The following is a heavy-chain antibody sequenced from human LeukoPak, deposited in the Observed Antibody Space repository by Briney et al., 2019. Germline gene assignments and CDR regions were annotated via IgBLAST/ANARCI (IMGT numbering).Heavy chain of an antibody. CDR1: GFTFSSYG. CDR3: AKDQVILWFGELLSTFDY. CDR2: ISGSGGRA. J-gene: IGHJ4*02. V-gene: IGHV3-23*01. Sequence: GGTLRLSCAASGFTFSSYGMSWVRQAPGKGLEWVSLISGSGGRAYYADSVKGRFTISRDNSKNTLYLQMNSLRAEDTAVYYCAKDQVILWFGELLSTFDYWGQGTLVTVSS. D-gene: IGHD3-10*01.